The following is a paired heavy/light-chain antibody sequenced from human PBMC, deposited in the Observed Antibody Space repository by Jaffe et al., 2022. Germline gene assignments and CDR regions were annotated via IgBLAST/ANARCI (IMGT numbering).Heavy chain of an antibody. CDR3: AKDLSGILWFRELSYYFDY. CDR2: ISGSGGST. D-gene: IGHD3-10*01. V-gene: IGHV3-23*01. J-gene: IGHJ4*02. CDR1: GFTFSSYA. Sequence: EVQLLESGGGLVQPGGSLRLSCAASGFTFSSYAMSWVRQAPGKGLEWVSAISGSGGSTYYADSVKGRFTISRDNSKNTLYLQMNSLRAEDTAVYYCAKDLSGILWFRELSYYFDYWGQGTLVTVSS.
Light chain of an antibody. V-gene: IGLV2-23*01. CDR3: CSYAGSSIHWV. Sequence: QSALTQPASVSGSPGQSITISCTGTSSDVGSYNLVSWYQQHPGKAPKLMIYEGSKRPSGVSNRFSGSKSGNTASLTISGLQAEDEADYYCCSYAGSSIHWVFGGGTKLTVL. CDR1: SSDVGSYNL. J-gene: IGLJ3*02. CDR2: EGS.